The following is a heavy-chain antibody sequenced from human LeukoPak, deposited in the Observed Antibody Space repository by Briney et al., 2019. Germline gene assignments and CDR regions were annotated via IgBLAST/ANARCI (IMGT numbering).Heavy chain of an antibody. J-gene: IGHJ4*02. D-gene: IGHD2-15*01. V-gene: IGHV3-30*02. CDR1: GFTFSSYG. CDR3: AKDPLGYCSGGSCYIFDY. Sequence: GGSLRLSCAASGFTFSSYGMHWVRQAPGKGLEWVAFIRYDGSNKYYADSVKGRFTISRDNSKNTLYLQMNSLRAEDTAVYYCAKDPLGYCSGGSCYIFDYWGQGTLVTVFS. CDR2: IRYDGSNK.